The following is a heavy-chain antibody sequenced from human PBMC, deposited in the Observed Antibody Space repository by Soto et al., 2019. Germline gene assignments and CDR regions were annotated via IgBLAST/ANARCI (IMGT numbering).Heavy chain of an antibody. Sequence: QVHLVQSGAEVKKPGASVKVSCTGSGYGFTTYGITWVRQAPGQGLEWMAWISAHNGNTDYAQNLQGRVTVTRDTSTSTAYMELRSLRSDDTAVYYCARGRYGDYWGQGALVTVSS. V-gene: IGHV1-18*01. J-gene: IGHJ4*02. CDR3: ARGRYGDY. D-gene: IGHD1-1*01. CDR2: ISAHNGNT. CDR1: GYGFTTYG.